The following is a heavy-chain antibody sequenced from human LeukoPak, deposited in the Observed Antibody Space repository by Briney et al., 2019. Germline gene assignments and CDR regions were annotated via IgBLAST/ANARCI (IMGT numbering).Heavy chain of an antibody. V-gene: IGHV1-2*02. CDR2: INPNSGGT. CDR3: ATARDRNSVYSSLDY. Sequence: GASVKVSCKASGYIFTGYYMHWVRQAPGRGLEWMGWINPNSGGTNYAQKFQGRVTMTRDTSISTAYMELSSLRSDATAVYYCATARDRNSVYSSLDYWGQGTLVTVSS. CDR1: GYIFTGYY. D-gene: IGHD5/OR15-5a*01. J-gene: IGHJ4*02.